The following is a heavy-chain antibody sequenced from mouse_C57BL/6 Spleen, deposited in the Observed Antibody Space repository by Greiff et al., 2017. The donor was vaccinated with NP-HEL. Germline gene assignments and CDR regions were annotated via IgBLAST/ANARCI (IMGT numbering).Heavy chain of an antibody. D-gene: IGHD1-1*01. CDR3: ARGGYYGSTLDY. J-gene: IGHJ2*01. CDR1: GYAFSSSW. CDR2: IYPGDGDT. V-gene: IGHV1-82*01. Sequence: QVQLKESGPELVKPGASVKISCKASGYAFSSSWMNWVKQRPGKGLEWIGRIYPGDGDTNYNGKFKGKATLTADKSSSTAYMQLSSLTSEDSAVYFCARGGYYGSTLDYWGQGTTLTVSS.